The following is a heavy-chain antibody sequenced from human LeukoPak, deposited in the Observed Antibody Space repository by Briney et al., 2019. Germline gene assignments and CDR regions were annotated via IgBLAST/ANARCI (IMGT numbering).Heavy chain of an antibody. J-gene: IGHJ6*03. Sequence: SETLSLTCTVSGGSISSYYWSWIRQPPGKGLEWIGYIYYSGSTNYNPSLKSRVTISVDTSKNQFSLKLSSVTAADTAVYYCASGGEYDFWSAPAYYYMDVWGKGTTVTVSS. CDR1: GGSISSYY. D-gene: IGHD3-3*01. V-gene: IGHV4-59*01. CDR3: ASGGEYDFWSAPAYYYMDV. CDR2: IYYSGST.